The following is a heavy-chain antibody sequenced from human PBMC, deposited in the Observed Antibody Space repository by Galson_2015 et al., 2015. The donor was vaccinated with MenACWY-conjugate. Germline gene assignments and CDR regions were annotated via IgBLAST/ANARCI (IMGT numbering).Heavy chain of an antibody. CDR1: GFTFSNYA. Sequence: SLRLSCAASGFTFSNYAMTWVRQAPGKGLEWVSTISASGGITNYADSVKGRFTISRGNYDKTLYLQMNNLRAEDTAVYYCAKDLWARESSYGPFEYWGQGTLVTLSS. CDR3: AKDLWARESSYGPFEY. V-gene: IGHV3-23*01. J-gene: IGHJ4*02. D-gene: IGHD5-18*01. CDR2: ISASGGIT.